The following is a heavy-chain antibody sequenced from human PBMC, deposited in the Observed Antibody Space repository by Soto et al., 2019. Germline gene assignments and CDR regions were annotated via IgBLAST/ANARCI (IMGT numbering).Heavy chain of an antibody. V-gene: IGHV3-7*02. CDR2: IKRDGSEK. CDR1: GLTFSNHW. J-gene: IGHJ4*02. D-gene: IGHD3-10*01. Sequence: EVHLVESGGGLVQPGGSLRLSCTVSGLTFSNHWMTWVRQAPGKGLEWVANIKRDGSEKSYVDSVEGRFSVSRDNTKNSRYLQMNNLRAEDTAVYYCATRPPDETYYGVFDYWGRGALVTVSS. CDR3: ATRPPDETYYGVFDY.